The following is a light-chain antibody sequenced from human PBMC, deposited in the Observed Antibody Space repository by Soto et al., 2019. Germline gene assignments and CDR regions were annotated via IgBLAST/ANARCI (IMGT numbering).Light chain of an antibody. V-gene: IGKV1-5*03. J-gene: IGKJ1*01. Sequence: DIQITQSPSTLSGSVGDRVTITCRASQTISSWLAWYQQKPGKAPKLLIYKASTLKSGVPSRFSGSGSGTEFTLTIGGLQPDDFATYYCQQYSGDSRTFGQGTKVDIK. CDR2: KAS. CDR1: QTISSW. CDR3: QQYSGDSRT.